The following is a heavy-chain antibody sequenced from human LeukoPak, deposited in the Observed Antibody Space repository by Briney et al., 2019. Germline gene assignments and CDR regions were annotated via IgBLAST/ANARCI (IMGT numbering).Heavy chain of an antibody. V-gene: IGHV3-23*01. J-gene: IGHJ4*02. CDR3: ARSPYDWNYGDY. CDR2: ISGSGGST. D-gene: IGHD1-20*01. Sequence: PGGSLRLSCAASGFTFSSYAMSWVRQAPGKVLEWVSAISGSGGSTYYADSVKGRFTISRDNSKNTLYLQMNSLRAEDTAVYYCARSPYDWNYGDYWGQGTLVTVSS. CDR1: GFTFSSYA.